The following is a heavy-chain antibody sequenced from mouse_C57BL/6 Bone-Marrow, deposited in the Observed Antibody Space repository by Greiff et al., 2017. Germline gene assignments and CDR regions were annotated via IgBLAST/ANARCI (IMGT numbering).Heavy chain of an antibody. CDR1: GYTFTSYW. CDR3: ARRFYYGSSGAMDY. D-gene: IGHD1-1*01. J-gene: IGHJ4*01. CDR2: IYPGSGST. V-gene: IGHV1-55*01. Sequence: QVQLQQSGAELVKPGASVKMSCKASGYTFTSYWITWVKQRPGQGLEWIGDIYPGSGSTNYNEKFKSKATLTVDTSSSTAYMQLSSLTSEDSAVYYCARRFYYGSSGAMDYWGQGTSVTVSS.